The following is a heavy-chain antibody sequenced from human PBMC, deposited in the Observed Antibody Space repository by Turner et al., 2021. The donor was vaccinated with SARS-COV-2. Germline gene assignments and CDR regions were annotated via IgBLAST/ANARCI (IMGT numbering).Heavy chain of an antibody. D-gene: IGHD3-9*01. CDR2: FDPEDGET. CDR3: ATDDILTGYYTSFDY. Sequence: QVQLVQSGAEVKKPGASVKVACKVYGYTLTELSMHWVRQAPGKGLEWMGGFDPEDGETISAQKFQGRVTMTVDTSTDTAYMELSSLRSEDTAVYYCATDDILTGYYTSFDYWGQGTLVTVSS. J-gene: IGHJ4*02. CDR1: GYTLTELS. V-gene: IGHV1-24*01.